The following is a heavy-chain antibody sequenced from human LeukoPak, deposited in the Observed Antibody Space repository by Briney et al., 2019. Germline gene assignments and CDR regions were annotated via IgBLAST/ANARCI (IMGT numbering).Heavy chain of an antibody. D-gene: IGHD5-18*01. J-gene: IGHJ4*02. V-gene: IGHV1-18*01. CDR1: GYTFINYC. CDR2: ISTYNGNT. CDR3: ARSQYSYGPFDY. Sequence: GASVKVSCKASGYTFINYCISWVRQAPGQGLEWMGWISTYNGNTNGAQKLQGRGTMTTDTSTSPAYMELRSLRSEDTAVYYCARSQYSYGPFDYWGQGTLVTVSS.